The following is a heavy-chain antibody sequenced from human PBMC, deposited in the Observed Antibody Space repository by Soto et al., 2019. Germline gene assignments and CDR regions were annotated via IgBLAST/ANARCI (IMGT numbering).Heavy chain of an antibody. J-gene: IGHJ6*02. CDR2: IYYSGST. D-gene: IGHD1-26*01. V-gene: IGHV4-39*01. CDR3: ARQATTGWADRMDV. CDR1: GGSISSSSYY. Sequence: PSETLSLTCTVSGGSISSSSYYWGWIRQPPGKGLEWIGSIYYSGSTYYNPSLKSRVTISVDTSKNQFSLKLSSVTAADTAVYYCARQATTGWADRMDVWGQGTTVTVSS.